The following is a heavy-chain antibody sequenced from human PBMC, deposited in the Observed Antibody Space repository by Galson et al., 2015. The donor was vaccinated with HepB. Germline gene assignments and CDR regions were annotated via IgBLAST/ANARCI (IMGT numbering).Heavy chain of an antibody. V-gene: IGHV3-9*01. D-gene: IGHD1-26*01. CDR1: GFTFDDYA. J-gene: IGHJ4*02. CDR3: AKGGELLSGAFDY. Sequence: SLRLSCAASGFTFDDYAMHWVRQAPGKGLEWVSGISWNSGSIGYADSVKGRFTISRDNAKNSLYLQMNSLRAEDTALYYCAKGGELLSGAFDYWGQGTLVTVSS. CDR2: ISWNSGSI.